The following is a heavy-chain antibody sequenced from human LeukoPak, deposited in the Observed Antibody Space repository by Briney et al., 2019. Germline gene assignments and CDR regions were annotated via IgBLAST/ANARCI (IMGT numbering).Heavy chain of an antibody. V-gene: IGHV3-23*01. CDR1: GFTFSSYA. Sequence: PGGSLRLSCAVSGFTFSSYAMSWVRQAPGKGLEWVSAISGSDGSTYYADSVKGRFTISRDNSKNTLYLQMNSLRAEDTAVYYCAKDDYYDSSGYYSYFDYWGQGTLVTVSS. D-gene: IGHD3-22*01. J-gene: IGHJ4*02. CDR3: AKDDYYDSSGYYSYFDY. CDR2: ISGSDGST.